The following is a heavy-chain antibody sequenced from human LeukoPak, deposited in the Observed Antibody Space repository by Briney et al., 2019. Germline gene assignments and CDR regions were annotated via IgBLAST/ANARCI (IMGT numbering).Heavy chain of an antibody. CDR2: ISSRSTYV. V-gene: IGHV3-21*06. J-gene: IGHJ4*02. D-gene: IGHD5-24*01. CDR1: GFTFSSYA. Sequence: GGSLRLSCAASGFTFSSYAMHWVRQAPGKGLEWVSSISSRSTYVFYADPVKGRFAISRDNAKNSMYLQMNGLRAEDTAVYYCARFRRDGSNYNDYWGQGTLVTVSS. CDR3: ARFRRDGSNYNDY.